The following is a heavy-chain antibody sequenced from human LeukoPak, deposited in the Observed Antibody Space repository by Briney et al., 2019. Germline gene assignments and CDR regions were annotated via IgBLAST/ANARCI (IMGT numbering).Heavy chain of an antibody. Sequence: ASVTVSCKASGYTFTSYGISWVRQAPGQGLEWMGWISAYNGNTNYAQKLQGRVTMTTDTSTSTAYMELRSLRSDDTAVYYCARDGSNLADYGANFDYWGQGTLVTVSS. CDR1: GYTFTSYG. D-gene: IGHD4-17*01. V-gene: IGHV1-18*01. CDR3: ARDGSNLADYGANFDY. J-gene: IGHJ4*02. CDR2: ISAYNGNT.